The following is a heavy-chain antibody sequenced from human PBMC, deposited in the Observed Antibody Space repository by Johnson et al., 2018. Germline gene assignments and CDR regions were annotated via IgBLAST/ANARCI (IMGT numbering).Heavy chain of an antibody. CDR2: IRCNSTNI. Sequence: LVQSGGGLVQPGRSLRLSCACAASGFTFDDYAMHWVRQASGKGLEWVAGIRCNSTNIGYADSVKGRFTISRDNAKNSLYLQMNSLRAEDTAVYYCARDWEEMATITRYFQHWGQGTLVTVSS. CDR1: GFTFDDYA. D-gene: IGHD5-24*01. V-gene: IGHV3-9*01. CDR3: ARDWEEMATITRYFQH. J-gene: IGHJ1*01.